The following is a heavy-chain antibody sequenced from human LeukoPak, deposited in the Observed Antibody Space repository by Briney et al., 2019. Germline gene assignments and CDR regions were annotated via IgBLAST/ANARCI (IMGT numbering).Heavy chain of an antibody. D-gene: IGHD1-26*01. CDR1: GGSVSSGNYY. Sequence: ETLSLTCTVSGGSVSSGNYYWSWLRQPPGKGLEWIGYIYYSGSTNYNPSLKSRVTISVDTSKNQLSLKLNSVTAADTAVYYCVGGSYPLEYWGQGALVTVSS. CDR3: VGGSYPLEY. V-gene: IGHV4-61*01. CDR2: IYYSGST. J-gene: IGHJ4*02.